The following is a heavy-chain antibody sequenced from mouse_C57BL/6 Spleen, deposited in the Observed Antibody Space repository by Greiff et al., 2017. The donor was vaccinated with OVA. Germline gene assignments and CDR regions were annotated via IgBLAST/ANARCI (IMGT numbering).Heavy chain of an antibody. J-gene: IGHJ2*01. V-gene: IGHV2-4*01. CDR2: IWSGGST. Sequence: VQLQESGPGLVQPSQSLSITCTVSGFSLTSYGVHWVRQPPGKGLEWLGVIWSGGSTDYNAAFISRLSISKDNSKSQVFFKMISLHADDTAIYYCAKGDGYGCYFDYWGQGTTLTVSS. CDR3: AKGDGYGCYFDY. D-gene: IGHD1-1*01. CDR1: GFSLTSYG.